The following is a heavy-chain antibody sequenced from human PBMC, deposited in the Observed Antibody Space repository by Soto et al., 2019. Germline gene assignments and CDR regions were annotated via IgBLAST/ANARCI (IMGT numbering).Heavy chain of an antibody. CDR1: GASISNTNW. V-gene: IGHV4-4*02. CDR3: AIPGAGGFDY. J-gene: IGHJ4*02. CDR2: IYHSGTT. D-gene: IGHD6-13*01. Sequence: QVQLQESGPGLVEPSGTLSLICAVSGASISNTNWWSWVRQPPGKGLEWIGEIYHSGTTNCDPSLKSRVTISVDKSKNQFSLKLSSVTAADTAVYYCAIPGAGGFDYWGQGNLVTVSS.